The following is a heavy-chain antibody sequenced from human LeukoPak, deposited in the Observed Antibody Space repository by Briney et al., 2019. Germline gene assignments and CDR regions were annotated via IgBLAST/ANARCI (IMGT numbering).Heavy chain of an antibody. J-gene: IGHJ4*02. D-gene: IGHD2-15*01. V-gene: IGHV4-59*05. Sequence: SETLSLTCTVSGGSISSYFWSWIRQPLGKGLEWIGSIYYSGTTYYNPSLKSRVTISVDTSKNYFSLKLSSVTAADTAVYYCARQRGYCSGGSCYRTPHFDYWGQGTLVTVSS. CDR1: GGSISSYF. CDR2: IYYSGTT. CDR3: ARQRGYCSGGSCYRTPHFDY.